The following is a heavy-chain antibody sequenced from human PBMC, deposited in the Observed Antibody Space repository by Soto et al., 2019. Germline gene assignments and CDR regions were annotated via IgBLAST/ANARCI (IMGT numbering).Heavy chain of an antibody. V-gene: IGHV1-24*01. CDR3: ATDSVWFGATSFDP. D-gene: IGHD3-10*01. CDR2: FDPEDGET. Sequence: ASVKVSSKVSGYTLTELAMHWVRQAPGKGLEWMGGFDPEDGETIYAQKFQGRVTMTEDTSTDTAYMELSSLRSEDTAVYYCATDSVWFGATSFDPWGQGTLVTVSS. CDR1: GYTLTELA. J-gene: IGHJ5*02.